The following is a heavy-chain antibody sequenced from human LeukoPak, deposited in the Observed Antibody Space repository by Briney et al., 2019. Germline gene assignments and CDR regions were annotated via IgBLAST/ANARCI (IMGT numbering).Heavy chain of an antibody. CDR3: AKLLREDSRTVPDFDY. CDR1: GFTLSRHS. V-gene: IGHV3-23*01. J-gene: IGHJ4*02. Sequence: AGSLRLSCAASGFTLSRHSMHWVRQAPPKGQELDSTISGSGGSTYYADSVKGRFTISRDNSKNTLYLQMHTLRAEDTAIYFCAKLLREDSRTVPDFDYWGRGTRVTVS. D-gene: IGHD1-1*01. CDR2: ISGSGGST.